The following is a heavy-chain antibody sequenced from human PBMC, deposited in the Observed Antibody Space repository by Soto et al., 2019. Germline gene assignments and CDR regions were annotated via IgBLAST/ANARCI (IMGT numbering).Heavy chain of an antibody. CDR3: AKARPMIVVVTSFDY. CDR1: GFTFSSYA. V-gene: IGHV3-23*01. J-gene: IGHJ4*02. CDR2: ISGSGGST. Sequence: GGSPRLSCAASGFTFSSYAMSWVRQAPGKGLEWVSAISGSGGSTYYADSVKGRFTISRDNSKNTLYLQMNSLRAEDTAVYYCAKARPMIVVVTSFDYWGQGTLVTVSS. D-gene: IGHD3-22*01.